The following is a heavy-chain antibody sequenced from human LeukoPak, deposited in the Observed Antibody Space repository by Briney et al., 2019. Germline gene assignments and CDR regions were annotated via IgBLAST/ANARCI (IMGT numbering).Heavy chain of an antibody. CDR1: GFTITNHW. CDR3: ARALYLDY. D-gene: IGHD3-10*01. V-gene: IGHV3-74*03. CDR2: IKSDERSA. Sequence: GGSLRLSCEVSGFTITNHWMYWVRQAPGRGLVWVSRIKSDERSAAYADSVKGRFTISRDNSKNTLYLQMNSLRAEDTAVYYCARALYLDYWGQGTLVTVSS. J-gene: IGHJ4*02.